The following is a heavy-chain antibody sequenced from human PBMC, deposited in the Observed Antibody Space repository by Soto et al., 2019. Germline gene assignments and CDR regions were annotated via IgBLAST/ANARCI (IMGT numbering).Heavy chain of an antibody. J-gene: IGHJ4*01. CDR3: ARTVEYDSIPYYYADF. CDR2: ISGYNGNT. D-gene: IGHD2-21*01. Sequence: GASVQVSCKASGYTFNTYAITWVRQAPGQGLEWMGWISGYNGNTNYAQTLQGRGTMTTDTSTSTAYLELRSLRSDDTAVYYCARTVEYDSIPYYYADFWGQGTLVTVSS. CDR1: GYTFNTYA. V-gene: IGHV1-18*01.